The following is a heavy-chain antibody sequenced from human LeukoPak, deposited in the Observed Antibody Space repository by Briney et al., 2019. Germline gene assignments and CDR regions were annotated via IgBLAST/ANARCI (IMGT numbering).Heavy chain of an antibody. CDR1: GGSISSGSYY. CDR3: ARHPPEGFGELFRENFDY. V-gene: IGHV4-61*01. CDR2: IYYSGST. J-gene: IGHJ4*02. Sequence: SETLSLTCTVSGGSISSGSYYWSWIRQPPGKGLEWIGYIYYSGSTNYNPSLKSRVTISVDTSKNQFSLKLSSVTAADTAVYYCARHPPEGFGELFRENFDYWGQGTLVTVSS. D-gene: IGHD3-10*01.